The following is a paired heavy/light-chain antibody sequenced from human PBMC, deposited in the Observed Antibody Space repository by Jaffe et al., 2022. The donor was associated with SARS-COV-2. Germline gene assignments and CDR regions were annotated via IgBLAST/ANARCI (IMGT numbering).Heavy chain of an antibody. CDR2: ISGSDGSA. J-gene: IGHJ4*02. CDR3: VKEGGGSWYYFDL. D-gene: IGHD2-15*01. Sequence: EVRLLESGGGLVQPGGSLRLSCAASGFTFNNYAMSWVRQAPGKGLEWVSTISGSDGSAYYADSVKGRFSISRDNSKNTLYVQMNSLRAEDTAVYYCVKEGGGSWYYFDLWGQGTLVSVSS. V-gene: IGHV3-23*01. CDR1: GFTFNNYA.
Light chain of an antibody. V-gene: IGKV4-1*01. Sequence: DIVMTQSPDSLAVSLGERATINCKSSQNIFYSRNNKNYLGWYQQKPGQPPKLLFYWASTRESGVPDRFSGSGSGTDFTLTISGLQAEDVAVYYCQQYYSLPLTFGGGTKVEIK. CDR2: WAS. CDR3: QQYYSLPLT. CDR1: QNIFYSRNNKNY. J-gene: IGKJ4*01.